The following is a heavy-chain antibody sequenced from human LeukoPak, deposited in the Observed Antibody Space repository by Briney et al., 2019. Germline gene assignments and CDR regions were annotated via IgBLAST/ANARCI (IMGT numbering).Heavy chain of an antibody. CDR1: GFTFSSYG. CDR3: AKGPTDYYYYYYMDV. V-gene: IGHV3-33*06. Sequence: GGSLRLSCAASGFTFSSYGMHWVRQAPGKGLEWVAVIWYDGSNKYYADSVKGRSTISRDNSKNTLYLQMNSLRAEDTAVYYCAKGPTDYYYYYYMDVWGKGTTVTVSS. CDR2: IWYDGSNK. J-gene: IGHJ6*03. D-gene: IGHD2-21*02.